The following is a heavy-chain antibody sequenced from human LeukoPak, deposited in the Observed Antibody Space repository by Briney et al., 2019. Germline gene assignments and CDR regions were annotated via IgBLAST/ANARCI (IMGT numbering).Heavy chain of an antibody. D-gene: IGHD4-17*01. Sequence: ASVKVSCKASGYTFTSYGISWVRQAHGQGLEWMGWISAYNGNTNYAQKLQGRVTMTTDTSTSTAYMELSSLTFDDTAVYYCASRDADYEYYFDYWGQGAVVTVSS. CDR1: GYTFTSYG. CDR3: ASRDADYEYYFDY. CDR2: ISAYNGNT. V-gene: IGHV1-18*01. J-gene: IGHJ4*02.